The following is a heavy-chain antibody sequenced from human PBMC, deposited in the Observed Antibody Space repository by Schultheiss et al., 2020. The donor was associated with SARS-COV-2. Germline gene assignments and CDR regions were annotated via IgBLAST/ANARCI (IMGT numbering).Heavy chain of an antibody. CDR1: GFTFSSYA. CDR3: AKDDGTYGPIEH. CDR2: ISYEGSNK. J-gene: IGHJ4*02. D-gene: IGHD5-24*01. Sequence: GGSLRLSCAASGFTFSSYAMSWVRQAPGKGLEWVAVISYEGSNKYYADSVKGRFTISRDNSKNILYMQLSSLRADDTAIYYCAKDDGTYGPIEHWGQGTLVTVSS. V-gene: IGHV3-30*12.